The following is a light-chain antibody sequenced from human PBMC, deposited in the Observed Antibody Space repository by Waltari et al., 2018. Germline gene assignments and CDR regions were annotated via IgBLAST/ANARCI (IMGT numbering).Light chain of an antibody. CDR1: SSNLGHNA. CDR3: ATWDDSLNNRV. Sequence: QSVLTQPPSASGTPGQRVPISCSATSSNLGHNAVDWYQFLPGTAPKLLIYRSGQRPSGIPDRFSGSRSGTSASLAISGLQSEDEAAYYCATWDDSLNNRVFGGGTKLTVL. J-gene: IGLJ2*01. V-gene: IGLV1-44*01. CDR2: RSG.